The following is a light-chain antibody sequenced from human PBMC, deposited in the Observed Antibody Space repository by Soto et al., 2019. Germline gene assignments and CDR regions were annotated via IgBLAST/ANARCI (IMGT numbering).Light chain of an antibody. Sequence: IRLKKSAGTRSLSARERATLSCRASQSVSKNYLAWYQQKPGQAPRLLIYDASYRATGIPARFSGIGSGTDFTLTICSLKPEDFAIDDLQPRSNWITFGQGTLLEIK. CDR2: DAS. J-gene: IGKJ5*01. CDR3: QPRSNWIT. CDR1: QSVSKNY. V-gene: IGKV3-11*01.